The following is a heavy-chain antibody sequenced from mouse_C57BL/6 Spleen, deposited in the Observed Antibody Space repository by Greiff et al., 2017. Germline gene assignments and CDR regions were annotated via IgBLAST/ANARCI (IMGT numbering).Heavy chain of an antibody. J-gene: IGHJ3*01. CDR3: ARARNLRHFAD. CDR1: GFTFSDYG. V-gene: IGHV5-17*03. D-gene: IGHD3-1*01. CDR2: ISGGSSYI. Sequence: EVKVVESGGGLVKPGGSLKLSCAASGFTFSDYGMHWVRQAPEKRLEWVAYISGGSSYIYYADNVKGRFTISRDNAKNNLYLQMTNLRSEDTAMYYCARARNLRHFADWGKGTMVTVSA.